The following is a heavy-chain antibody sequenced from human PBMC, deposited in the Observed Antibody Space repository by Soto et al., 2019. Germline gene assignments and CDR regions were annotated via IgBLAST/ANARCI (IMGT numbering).Heavy chain of an antibody. V-gene: IGHV4-31*03. CDR2: IYYSGST. J-gene: IGHJ4*02. Sequence: QVQLQESGPGLVKPSQTLSLTCTVSGGSISSGGYYWSWIRQHPGKGLEWIGYIYYSGSTYYNPSVKSRVTISVDTSKSQFSLKLCSVTAADTAVYYCARDLAYDSSGYYILGYWGQGSLVTVSS. D-gene: IGHD3-22*01. CDR1: GGSISSGGYY. CDR3: ARDLAYDSSGYYILGY.